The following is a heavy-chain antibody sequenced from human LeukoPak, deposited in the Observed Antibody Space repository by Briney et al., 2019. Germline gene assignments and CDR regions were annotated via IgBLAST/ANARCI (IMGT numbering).Heavy chain of an antibody. J-gene: IGHJ6*03. Sequence: ASVKVSCKASGGTFSSYAISWVRQAPGQGLEWMGGIIPIFGTANYAQKFQGRVTITADESTSTAYMELSSLRSEDTAVYYCARADYSSTWSHDYYYMDVWGKGTTVTVSS. CDR2: IIPIFGTA. V-gene: IGHV1-69*13. D-gene: IGHD6-13*01. CDR3: ARADYSSTWSHDYYYMDV. CDR1: GGTFSSYA.